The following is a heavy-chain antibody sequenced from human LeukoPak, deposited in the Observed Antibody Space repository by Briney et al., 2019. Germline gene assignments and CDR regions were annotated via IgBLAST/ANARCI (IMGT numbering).Heavy chain of an antibody. D-gene: IGHD2-2*01. CDR2: ISNDGTRK. CDR3: ARDLGIDIVVVPAAMEAGGFDP. J-gene: IGHJ5*02. Sequence: GGSLKLSCAASGFPFGSYGMAWVRQAPGKGLEWMAVISNDGTRKYYADSVKGRFTISRDNSKNTLYLQMNSLRAEDTAVYYCARDLGIDIVVVPAAMEAGGFDPWGQGTLVTVSS. V-gene: IGHV3-30*03. CDR1: GFPFGSYG.